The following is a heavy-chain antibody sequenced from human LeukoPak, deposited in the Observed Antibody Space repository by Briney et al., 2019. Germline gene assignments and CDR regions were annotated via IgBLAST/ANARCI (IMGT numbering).Heavy chain of an antibody. CDR3: VRGCSSTSCYPFDC. CDR1: GFTFRVYA. CDR2: INYDGST. J-gene: IGHJ4*02. V-gene: IGHV3-74*01. D-gene: IGHD2-2*01. Sequence: PGGSLRLSCAASGFTFRVYAMTWVRQAPGKGLEWVSRINYDGSTNYADSVKGRFTISRDNARNTLYMQMNSLRAEDTAVYYCVRGCSSTSCYPFDCWGQGTLVTVSS.